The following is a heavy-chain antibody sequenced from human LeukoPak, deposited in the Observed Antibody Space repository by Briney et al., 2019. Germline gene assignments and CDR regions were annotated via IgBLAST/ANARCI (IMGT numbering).Heavy chain of an antibody. Sequence: GGSLRLSCATSGFYFESYAMSWVRQAPGKGLEWVSGVSGSGASTYYADSVKGRFTISRDSSKNTLYLQLNSLRVEDTAVYYCARVYGSSNYYYDRYYYYTDVWGRGTTVTVSS. J-gene: IGHJ6*03. V-gene: IGHV3-23*01. CDR1: GFYFESYA. CDR2: VSGSGAST. D-gene: IGHD3-22*01. CDR3: ARVYGSSNYYYDRYYYYTDV.